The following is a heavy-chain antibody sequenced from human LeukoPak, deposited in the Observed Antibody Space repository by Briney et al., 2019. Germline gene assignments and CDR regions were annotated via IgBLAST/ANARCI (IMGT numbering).Heavy chain of an antibody. Sequence: PSETLSLTCTVSGGSISSSSYYWGWIRQPPGKGLEWIGSIYYSGSTYYNPSLKSRATISVDTSKNQFSLKLSSVTAADTAVYYCARDRGGYSYGEGGGPFDYRGQGTLVTVSS. D-gene: IGHD5-18*01. V-gene: IGHV4-39*07. CDR1: GGSISSSSYY. J-gene: IGHJ4*02. CDR3: ARDRGGYSYGEGGGPFDY. CDR2: IYYSGST.